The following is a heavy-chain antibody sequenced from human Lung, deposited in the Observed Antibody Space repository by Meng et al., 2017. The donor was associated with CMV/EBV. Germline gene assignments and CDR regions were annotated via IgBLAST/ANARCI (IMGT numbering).Heavy chain of an antibody. CDR1: GFNFNDYS. CDR2: ISSGSTSK. V-gene: IGHV3-11*01. J-gene: IGHJ4*02. Sequence: GGSLRLSCSASGFNFNDYSMTWVRQVPGRGLEWISFISSGSTSKYYSDSVRGRFTISRDNFKNSLFLQMSGLTADDTAVYYCASSGYYYDRTDYYPPDFWGQGTLVTVSS. D-gene: IGHD3-22*01. CDR3: ASSGYYYDRTDYYPPDF.